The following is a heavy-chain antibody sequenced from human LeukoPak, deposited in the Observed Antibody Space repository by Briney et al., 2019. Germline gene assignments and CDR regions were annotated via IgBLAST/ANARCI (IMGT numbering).Heavy chain of an antibody. CDR3: AKDPGRSNYFFDY. CDR2: ISGSGGST. CDR1: GFTFSSYA. V-gene: IGHV3-23*01. J-gene: IGHJ4*02. D-gene: IGHD4-11*01. Sequence: GGSLILSCAASGFTFSSYAMSWVRQAPGKGLEWVSAISGSGGSTYYADSVKGRFTISRDNSKNTLYLQMNSLRAEDTAVYYCAKDPGRSNYFFDYWGQGTLVTVSS.